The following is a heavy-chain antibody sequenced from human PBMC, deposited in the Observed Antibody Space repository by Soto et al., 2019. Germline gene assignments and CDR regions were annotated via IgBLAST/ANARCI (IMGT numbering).Heavy chain of an antibody. J-gene: IGHJ5*02. Sequence: TSETLSLTCAVYGGSFSGYYWSWIRQPPGKGLEWIGEINHSGSTNYNPSLKSRVTISVDTSKNQFSLKLSSVTAADTAVYYCARGPSRPIVVVVSGFDPWGQGTLVTVSS. V-gene: IGHV4-34*01. CDR2: INHSGST. CDR1: GGSFSGYY. D-gene: IGHD2-15*01. CDR3: ARGPSRPIVVVVSGFDP.